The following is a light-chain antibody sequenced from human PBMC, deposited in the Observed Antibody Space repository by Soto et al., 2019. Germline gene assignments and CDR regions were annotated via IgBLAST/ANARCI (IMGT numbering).Light chain of an antibody. CDR1: XXVDSSY. J-gene: IGKJ4*01. V-gene: IGKV3-20*01. CDR3: QQYGSYPLT. Sequence: TQSPGALSLSPGXRATLSXXXXXXVDSSYFARYQQRPGQAPRLLIYETSSRATGIPDRFSGSGSGTDFTLTVSRLEPEDFAVYFCQQYGSYPLTFGGGTKVEIK. CDR2: ETS.